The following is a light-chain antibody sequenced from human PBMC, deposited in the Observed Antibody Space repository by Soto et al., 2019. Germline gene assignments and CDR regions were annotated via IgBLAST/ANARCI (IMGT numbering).Light chain of an antibody. CDR3: MEGLQMPLT. Sequence: DIVMTQSPLSLPVTPGEPASISCRSSQNLLHTNGYNYLNWYLQKPGQSPQLLIYLGSNRASGVPDRISGSGSGTDFTLKISRVEAEDVGVYYCMEGLQMPLTFGGGTKVELK. CDR1: QNLLHTNGYNY. J-gene: IGKJ4*01. V-gene: IGKV2-28*01. CDR2: LGS.